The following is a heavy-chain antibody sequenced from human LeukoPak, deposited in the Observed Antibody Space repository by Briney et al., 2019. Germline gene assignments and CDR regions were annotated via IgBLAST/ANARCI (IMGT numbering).Heavy chain of an antibody. Sequence: GGSLRLSCAASGFTFSSYAMHWVRQAPGKGLEWVAVISYDGSNKYYADSVKGRFTISRDNSKNTLYLQMNSLRAEDTAVYYCARERGSIAESNWFDPWGQGTLVTVSS. J-gene: IGHJ5*02. V-gene: IGHV3-30-3*01. CDR1: GFTFSSYA. CDR3: ARERGSIAESNWFDP. CDR2: ISYDGSNK. D-gene: IGHD6-6*01.